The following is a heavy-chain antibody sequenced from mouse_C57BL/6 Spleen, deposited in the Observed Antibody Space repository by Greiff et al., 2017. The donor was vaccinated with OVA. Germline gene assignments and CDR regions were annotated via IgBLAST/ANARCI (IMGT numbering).Heavy chain of an antibody. Sequence: VQLKESGPELVKPGASVKLSCKASGYSFTDYNMNWVKQSHGKSLEWIGAINPYYGSTSYNQKFKGKATLTVDQSSSTAYMQLNSLTSEDSAVYYCARGTTVGYFDYWGQGTTLTVSS. CDR2: INPYYGST. V-gene: IGHV1-39*01. CDR3: ARGTTVGYFDY. CDR1: GYSFTDYN. J-gene: IGHJ2*01. D-gene: IGHD1-1*01.